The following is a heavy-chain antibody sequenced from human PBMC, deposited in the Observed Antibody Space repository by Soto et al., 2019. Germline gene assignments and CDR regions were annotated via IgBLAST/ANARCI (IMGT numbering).Heavy chain of an antibody. CDR2: INAGNGNT. D-gene: IGHD3-9*01. CDR3: ARTTSRNYDILTGYPDAFDI. J-gene: IGHJ3*02. Sequence: ASVKVSCKASGDTFTSNARQWVRQAPGQRLEWMGWINAGNGNTKYSQKFQGRVTITRDTSASTAYMELSSLRSEDTAVYYCARTTSRNYDILTGYPDAFDIWGQGTMVTVSS. V-gene: IGHV1-3*01. CDR1: GDTFTSNA.